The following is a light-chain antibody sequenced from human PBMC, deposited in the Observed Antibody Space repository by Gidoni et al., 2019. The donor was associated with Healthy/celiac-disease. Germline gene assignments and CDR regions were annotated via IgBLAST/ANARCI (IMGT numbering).Light chain of an antibody. CDR1: QGISSY. CDR3: QQYYSYPRA. Sequence: IRMTQSPSSFSASTGDRVTITCRASQGISSYLAWYQQKPGKAPKLLIYAASTLQSGVPSRFSGSGSGTDFTLPISCLQSEDFATYYCQQYYSYPRAFGPGTKVDIK. CDR2: AAS. V-gene: IGKV1-8*01. J-gene: IGKJ3*01.